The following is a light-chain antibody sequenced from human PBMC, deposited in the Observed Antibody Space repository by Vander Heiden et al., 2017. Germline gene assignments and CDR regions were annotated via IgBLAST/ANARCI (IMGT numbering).Light chain of an antibody. Sequence: TALTQPASVSGSPGQTITICCTRTSSDVGGYNYVSWYQQHPGKAPKLMIYDVSNLPSGVSNRFSGSKSGNTASLTISGLQAEDEADYYCSSYTSSSTLYVFGTGTKVTVL. V-gene: IGLV2-14*01. J-gene: IGLJ1*01. CDR3: SSYTSSSTLYV. CDR1: SSDVGGYNY. CDR2: DVS.